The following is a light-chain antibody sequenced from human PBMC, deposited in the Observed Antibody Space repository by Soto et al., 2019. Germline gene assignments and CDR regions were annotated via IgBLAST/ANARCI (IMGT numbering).Light chain of an antibody. V-gene: IGKV1-8*01. CDR1: QGISSY. CDR3: QQYFSYPS. Sequence: ALRMTQSPSSFSASTGDSVTITCRAPQGISSYLAWYQQRPGKAPKLLIYSASILQSGVPSRFSGSASGTDFTLTIGRLQPEDSATYYCQQYFSYPSFGQGTKLEIK. CDR2: SAS. J-gene: IGKJ2*01.